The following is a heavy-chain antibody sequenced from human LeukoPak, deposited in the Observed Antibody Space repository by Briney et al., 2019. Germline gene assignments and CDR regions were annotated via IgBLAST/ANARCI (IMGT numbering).Heavy chain of an antibody. D-gene: IGHD6-25*01. CDR3: ARRGTGAAFDY. CDR2: IYYSGST. V-gene: IGHV4-59*08. J-gene: IGHJ4*02. Sequence: PSETLSLTCTVSGGSISSYYWSWIRKPPGKGLEWIGYIYYSGSTNYNPSLKSRVTISVDTSKNQFSLKLSSVTAADTAVYYCARRGTGAAFDYWGQGTLVTVSS. CDR1: GGSISSYY.